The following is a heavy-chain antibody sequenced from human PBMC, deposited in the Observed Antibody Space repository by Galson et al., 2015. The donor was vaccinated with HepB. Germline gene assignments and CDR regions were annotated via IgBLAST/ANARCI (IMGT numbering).Heavy chain of an antibody. CDR1: GYSFTSYG. J-gene: IGHJ4*02. Sequence: SVKVSCKASGYSFTSYGISWVRQAPGQGLEWMGWISVYNGNTNYAQKVQGRVTMTTDTSTSTAYTELRSLRSDDTAVYYCARGFGYCTGGSCYLDYWGQGTQVTVSS. CDR2: ISVYNGNT. CDR3: ARGFGYCTGGSCYLDY. D-gene: IGHD2-15*01. V-gene: IGHV1-18*01.